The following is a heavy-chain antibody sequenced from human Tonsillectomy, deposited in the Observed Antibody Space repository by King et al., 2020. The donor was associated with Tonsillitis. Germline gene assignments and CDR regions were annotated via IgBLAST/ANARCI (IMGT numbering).Heavy chain of an antibody. CDR1: GFTFKNYA. D-gene: IGHD3-9*01. J-gene: IGHJ3*02. Sequence: VQLVESGGGLVQPGGSLRLSCAASGFTFKNYAMSWVRQAPGKGLEWVSTVSGSGGRTYYADSVRGRFTISRDNSNNTLYLQMNTLRAEDTAVYYCAKATGYLHAFDIWGDGTMVTVSS. CDR3: AKATGYLHAFDI. V-gene: IGHV3-23*04. CDR2: VSGSGGRT.